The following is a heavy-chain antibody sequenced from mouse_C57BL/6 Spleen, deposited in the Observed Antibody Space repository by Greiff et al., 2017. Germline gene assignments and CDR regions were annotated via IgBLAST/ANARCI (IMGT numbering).Heavy chain of an antibody. CDR3: ARFGTGGYFDY. CDR2: INPNNGGT. D-gene: IGHD4-1*01. V-gene: IGHV1-18*01. CDR1: GYTFTDYN. Sequence: EVQLQQSGPELVKPGASVKISCKASGYTFTDYNMDWVKQSHGKSLEWIGDINPNNGGTNYNQKFKGKATLTVDKSSSTAYMELRSLTAEDTAVYYCARFGTGGYFDYWGQGTTLTVSS. J-gene: IGHJ2*01.